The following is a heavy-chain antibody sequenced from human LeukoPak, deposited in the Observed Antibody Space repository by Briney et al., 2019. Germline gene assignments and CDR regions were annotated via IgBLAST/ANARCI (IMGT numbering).Heavy chain of an antibody. Sequence: SEALSLTCAVYGGSFSGYYWSWIRQPPGKGLEWIGEINHSGSTNYGPSLKSRVTISLDTSKNQFSLKLSSVTAADTAVYYWARGRPHYGSGSYYNYWGQGTLVTVSS. CDR1: GGSFSGYY. V-gene: IGHV4-34*01. CDR3: ARGRPHYGSGSYYNY. CDR2: INHSGST. J-gene: IGHJ4*02. D-gene: IGHD3-10*01.